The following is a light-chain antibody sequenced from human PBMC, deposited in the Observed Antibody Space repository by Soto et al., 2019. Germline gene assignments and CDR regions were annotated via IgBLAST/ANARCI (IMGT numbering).Light chain of an antibody. CDR2: AAS. V-gene: IGKV1-27*01. Sequence: DIQMTKSPSSLYASVGDSVNITYRASQGFSNYLAWYQQKPGKVPKLLIYAASTLQAGVPSRFSGSGSGTDFTLTISSLQPEDFATYYCQKYNSAPLTFGGGNKGEIK. J-gene: IGKJ4*01. CDR1: QGFSNY. CDR3: QKYNSAPLT.